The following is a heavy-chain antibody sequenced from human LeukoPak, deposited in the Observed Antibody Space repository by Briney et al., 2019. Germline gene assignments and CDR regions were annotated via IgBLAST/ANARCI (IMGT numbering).Heavy chain of an antibody. CDR2: IYSSGST. CDR1: GGSISSYY. D-gene: IGHD1-26*01. CDR3: ARGGSYLSAFDI. Sequence: SETLSLTCTVSGGSISSYYWSWIRQPPGKGLEWIGYIYSSGSTIYNPSLKSRVTISVDTSKNQFSLKLSSVTAADTAVYYCARGGSYLSAFDIWGQGTMVTVSS. J-gene: IGHJ3*02. V-gene: IGHV4-59*01.